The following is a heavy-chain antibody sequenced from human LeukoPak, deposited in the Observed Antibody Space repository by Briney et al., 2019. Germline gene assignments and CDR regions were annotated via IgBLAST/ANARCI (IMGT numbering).Heavy chain of an antibody. Sequence: PGGSLRLSCAASGFTFKTSAMHWVRQVPGKGLEWVANIKQDGSEKYYVDSVKGRFTISRDNAKNSLYLQMSSLRAEDTAVYYCARHNLRGGYYYWGQGTLVTVSS. J-gene: IGHJ4*02. D-gene: IGHD3-22*01. CDR2: IKQDGSEK. CDR1: GFTFKTSA. CDR3: ARHNLRGGYYY. V-gene: IGHV3-7*01.